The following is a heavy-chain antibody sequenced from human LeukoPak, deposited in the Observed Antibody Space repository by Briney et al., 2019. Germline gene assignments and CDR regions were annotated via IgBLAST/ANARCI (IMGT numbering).Heavy chain of an antibody. CDR3: ARHVSRYDFWSGIVGDAFDI. Sequence: SETLSLTCTVSGGSISSYYWSWIRQPPGKGLEWIGYIYYSGSTYYNPSLKSRVTISVDTSKNQFSLKLSSVTAADTAVYYCARHVSRYDFWSGIVGDAFDIWGQGTMVTVSS. CDR2: IYYSGST. V-gene: IGHV4-59*04. J-gene: IGHJ3*02. CDR1: GGSISSYY. D-gene: IGHD3-3*01.